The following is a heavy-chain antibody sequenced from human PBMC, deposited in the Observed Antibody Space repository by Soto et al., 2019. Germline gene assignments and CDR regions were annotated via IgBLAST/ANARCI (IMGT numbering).Heavy chain of an antibody. D-gene: IGHD4-4*01. CDR1: GFTFSDSW. CDR2: IKPDESEK. J-gene: IGHJ5*02. CDR3: VRGGSNYAS. V-gene: IGHV3-7*01. Sequence: PGGSLRLSCTASGFTFSDSWMTWVRQAPGKGLEWVARIKPDESEKKYADSVKGRFSISRDNAKNSMYLQMDSPRGEDTAVYYCVRGGSNYASWGQGTLVTVSS.